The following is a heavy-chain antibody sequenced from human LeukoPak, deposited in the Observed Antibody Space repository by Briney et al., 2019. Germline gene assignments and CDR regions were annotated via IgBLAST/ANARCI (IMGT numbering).Heavy chain of an antibody. D-gene: IGHD6-13*01. V-gene: IGHV3-30*02. J-gene: IGHJ5*02. CDR2: IRYDGSNK. Sequence: PGGSLRLSCAASGFTFSSYGMYWVRQAPGKGLEWVAFIRYDGSNKYYADSVKGRFTISRDNSKNTLYLQMNSLRAEDTAVYYCAKDSARRTAAGNWFDPWGQGTLVTVSS. CDR3: AKDSARRTAAGNWFDP. CDR1: GFTFSSYG.